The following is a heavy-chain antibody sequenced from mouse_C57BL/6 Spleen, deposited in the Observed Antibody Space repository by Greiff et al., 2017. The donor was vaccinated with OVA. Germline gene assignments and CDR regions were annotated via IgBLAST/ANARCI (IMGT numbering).Heavy chain of an antibody. CDR3: ARRGEPSYYYAMDY. V-gene: IGHV1-81*01. CDR1: GYTFTSYG. J-gene: IGHJ4*01. Sequence: VQLQQSGAELARPGASVKLSCKASGYTFTSYGISWVKQRTGQGLEWIGEIYPRSGNTYYNEKFKGKATLTADKSSSTAYMELRSLTSEDSAVYFCARRGEPSYYYAMDYWGQGTSVTVSS. CDR2: IYPRSGNT.